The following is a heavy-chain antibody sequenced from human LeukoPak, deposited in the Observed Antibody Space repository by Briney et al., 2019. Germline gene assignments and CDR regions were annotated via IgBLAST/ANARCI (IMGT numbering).Heavy chain of an antibody. V-gene: IGHV3-23*01. Sequence: GGSLRLSCEASGFTFSNYSMSWVRQAPGKGLEWVSLITGGGENTYYTDSVKGRFTLSRDNSKNTLFLQMDSLRAEDTAVYYCTRDEGLVARIWRAKDICGQGTMVTVSS. CDR3: TRDEGLVARIWRAKDI. CDR1: GFTFSNYS. J-gene: IGHJ3*02. CDR2: ITGGGENT. D-gene: IGHD5-24*01.